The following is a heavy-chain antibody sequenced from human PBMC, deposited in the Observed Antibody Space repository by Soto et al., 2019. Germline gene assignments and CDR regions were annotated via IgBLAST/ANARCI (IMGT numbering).Heavy chain of an antibody. CDR3: AKALRGGCDY. CDR1: GFPFSDYA. J-gene: IGHJ4*02. D-gene: IGHD3-10*01. CDR2: ISFDGSNT. Sequence: QVQLVESGGGVVQPGRSLRLSCAASGFPFSDYAMHWVLHAPGKGLEWVAVISFDGSNTYYADSVKGRFTVSRDNSKHTFSLKMNSLSSDDTALYDCAKALRGGCDYWGPGALVTVSS. V-gene: IGHV3-30*18.